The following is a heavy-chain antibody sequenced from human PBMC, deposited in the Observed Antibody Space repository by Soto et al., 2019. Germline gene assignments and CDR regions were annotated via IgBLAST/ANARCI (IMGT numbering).Heavy chain of an antibody. CDR3: ARTLYSATVHY. CDR1: GYTFTSYD. V-gene: IGHV1-8*01. D-gene: IGHD4-4*01. CDR2: MNPNSGNT. Sequence: QVQLVQSGAEVKKPGASVKVSCKASGYTFTSYDLNWVRQATGQGLEWMGWMNPNSGNTGYAQKFQGTVTIPRNTSISTPYMELSRLRSEDTPVYYCARTLYSATVHYRGPGTLVTVS. J-gene: IGHJ4*02.